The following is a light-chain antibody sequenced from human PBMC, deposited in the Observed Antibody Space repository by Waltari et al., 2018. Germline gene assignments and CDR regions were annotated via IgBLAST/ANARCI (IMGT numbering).Light chain of an antibody. CDR3: CSYAGSSTVV. V-gene: IGLV2-23*01. CDR2: EGS. J-gene: IGLJ2*01. Sequence: WYQQHPGKAPKRMIYEGSKRPSGVSNRISGSKSGNTASLTISGLQAEDEADYYCCSYAGSSTVVFGGGTKLTVL.